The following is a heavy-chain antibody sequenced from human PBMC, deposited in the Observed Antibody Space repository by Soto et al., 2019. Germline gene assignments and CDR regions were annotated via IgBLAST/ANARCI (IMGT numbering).Heavy chain of an antibody. J-gene: IGHJ4*02. CDR3: ARHSSGWYLDY. D-gene: IGHD6-19*01. CDR1: GVTFSSYG. V-gene: IGHV3-30*03. CDR2: ISYDGSNK. Sequence: PGGSLRLSCAASGVTFSSYGRHWVRQAPGKGLEWVAVISYDGSNKYYADSVKGRFTISRDNSKNTLYLQMNSLRAEDTAVYYCARHSSGWYLDYWGQGTLVTVSS.